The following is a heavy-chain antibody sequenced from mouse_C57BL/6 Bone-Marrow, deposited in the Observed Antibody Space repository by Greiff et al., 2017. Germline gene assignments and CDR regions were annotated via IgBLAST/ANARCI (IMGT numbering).Heavy chain of an antibody. Sequence: VQGVESGAELMKPGASVKLSCKATGYTFTGYWIEWVKQRPGHGLEWIGEILPGSGSTNYNAKFKGKATFTADTSSNTAYMQLSSLTTEDSAIYYCARWGYAMDYWGQGTSGTVSS. CDR2: ILPGSGST. CDR3: ARWGYAMDY. CDR1: GYTFTGYW. J-gene: IGHJ4*01. V-gene: IGHV1-9*01.